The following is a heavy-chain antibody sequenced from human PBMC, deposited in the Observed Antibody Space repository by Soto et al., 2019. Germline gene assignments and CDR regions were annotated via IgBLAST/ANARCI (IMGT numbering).Heavy chain of an antibody. Sequence: ASVKVSCKASGGTFSSYTISWVRQAPGQGLEWMGRIIPILGIANYAQKFQGRVTITADKSTSTAYMELSSLRSEDTAVYYCASVPTPDYYYYYYMDVWGKGTTVTVSS. CDR2: IIPILGIA. J-gene: IGHJ6*03. V-gene: IGHV1-69*02. CDR3: ASVPTPDYYYYYYMDV. D-gene: IGHD2-2*01. CDR1: GGTFSSYT.